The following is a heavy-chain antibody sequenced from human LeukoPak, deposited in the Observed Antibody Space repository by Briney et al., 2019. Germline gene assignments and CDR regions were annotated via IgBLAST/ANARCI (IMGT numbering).Heavy chain of an antibody. CDR2: VSYDGGNN. CDR1: GFAFSKYA. CDR3: ARGPPSYDFLTGYLNYYNGMDV. D-gene: IGHD3-9*01. V-gene: IGHV3-30-3*01. Sequence: GGSLRLCCSASGFAFSKYAMHWVRQAPGKGLEWVALVSYDGGNNYFADSVKGRFTISRDNSEDTLYLLMNSLRGEDTAVHYCARGPPSYDFLTGYLNYYNGMDVWGQGTTVTVSS. J-gene: IGHJ6*02.